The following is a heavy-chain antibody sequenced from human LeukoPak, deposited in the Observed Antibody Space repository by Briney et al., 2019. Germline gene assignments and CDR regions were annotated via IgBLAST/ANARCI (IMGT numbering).Heavy chain of an antibody. CDR1: GYRFTTYW. Sequence: GESLKISCKGSGYRFTTYWIGWVRQMPGKGLEWMGIIYPGDSDTRYSPSFQGQVTISVDKSISTAYLQWSSLKASDTAMYYCARLSTSYDSPFDYWGQGTLVTVSS. D-gene: IGHD2-2*01. J-gene: IGHJ4*02. V-gene: IGHV5-51*01. CDR3: ARLSTSYDSPFDY. CDR2: IYPGDSDT.